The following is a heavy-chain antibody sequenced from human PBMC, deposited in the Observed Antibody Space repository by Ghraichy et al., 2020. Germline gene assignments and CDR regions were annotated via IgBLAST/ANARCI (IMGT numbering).Heavy chain of an antibody. CDR1: GGSISDYD. CDR2: IYPNGST. J-gene: IGHJ5*02. CDR3: ARAGTGGATCYVGCGWFDP. D-gene: IGHD2-2*01. V-gene: IGHV4-4*07. Sequence: SETLSLTCTVSGGSISDYDWNWIRQPAGKALEWIGRIYPNGSTNYNPSLRSRVTISVDTSKNQFSLKLNSLTAADTAVYYCARAGTGGATCYVGCGWFDPWGQGTLVTVSS.